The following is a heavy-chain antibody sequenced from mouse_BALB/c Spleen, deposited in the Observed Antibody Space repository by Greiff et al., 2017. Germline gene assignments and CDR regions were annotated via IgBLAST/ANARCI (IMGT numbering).Heavy chain of an antibody. D-gene: IGHD4-1*01. V-gene: IGHV5-17*02. CDR3: ARNWDEGFAY. CDR2: ISSGSSTI. Sequence: EVQLVESGGGLVQPGGSRKLSCAASGFTFSSFGMHWVRQAPEKGLEWVAYISSGSSTIYYADTVKGRFTISRDNPKNTLFLQMTSLRSEDTAMYYCARNWDEGFAYWGQGTLVTVSA. CDR1: GFTFSSFG. J-gene: IGHJ3*01.